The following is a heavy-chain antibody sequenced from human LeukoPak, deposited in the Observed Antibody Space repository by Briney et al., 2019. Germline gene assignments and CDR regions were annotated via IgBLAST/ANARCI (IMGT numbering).Heavy chain of an antibody. D-gene: IGHD2-2*01. CDR2: ISAYNGNT. V-gene: IGHV1-18*01. CDR1: GYTFTSYG. CDR3: ASQVGRLCSSTSCSDVFDM. Sequence: GASVKVSCKASGYTFTSYGISWVRQAPGQGLEWMGWISAYNGNTNYAQKLQGRVTMTTDTSTSTAYMELWSLRSEDTAVYYCASQVGRLCSSTSCSDVFDMWGQGTMVTVS. J-gene: IGHJ3*02.